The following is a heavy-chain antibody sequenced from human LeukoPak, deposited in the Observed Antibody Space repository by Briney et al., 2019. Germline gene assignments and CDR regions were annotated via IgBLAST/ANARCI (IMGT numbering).Heavy chain of an antibody. V-gene: IGHV4-4*07. CDR2: IYTSGST. D-gene: IGHD2-2*01. Sequence: VKPSETLSLTCTVSGGSISSYYWSWIRQPAGKGLEWIGRIYTSGSTNYNPSLKSRVTMSVETSKNQFSLKLSSVTAADTAVYYCARGRWDCSSTSCSNYYYYMDVWGKGTTVTVSS. J-gene: IGHJ6*03. CDR3: ARGRWDCSSTSCSNYYYYMDV. CDR1: GGSISSYY.